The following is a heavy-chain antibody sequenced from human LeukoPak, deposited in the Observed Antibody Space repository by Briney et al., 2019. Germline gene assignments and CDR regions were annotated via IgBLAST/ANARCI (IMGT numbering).Heavy chain of an antibody. D-gene: IGHD2-15*01. CDR2: IIPIFGTA. CDR1: GGTFSSYA. CDR3: APTWGGGSRYFDL. Sequence: SVKVSCKASGGTFSSYAISWVRQAPGQGLEWMGRIIPIFGTANYAQKFQGRVTITTDESTSTAYMELSSLRSEDTAVYYCAPTWGGGSRYFDLWGRGTLVTVCS. J-gene: IGHJ2*01. V-gene: IGHV1-69*05.